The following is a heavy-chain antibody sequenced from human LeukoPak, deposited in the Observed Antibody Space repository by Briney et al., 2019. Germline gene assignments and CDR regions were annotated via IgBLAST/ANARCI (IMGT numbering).Heavy chain of an antibody. CDR3: ARDGGYCSSTSCYNWFDP. CDR2: IIPIFGTA. D-gene: IGHD2-2*01. J-gene: IGHJ5*02. CDR1: GGTFSSYA. Sequence: SVKVSCKASGGTFSSYAISWVRQAPGQELEWMGGIIPIFGTANYAQKFQGRVTITADESTSTAYMELSSLRSEDTAVYYCARDGGYCSSTSCYNWFDPWGQGTLVTVSS. V-gene: IGHV1-69*13.